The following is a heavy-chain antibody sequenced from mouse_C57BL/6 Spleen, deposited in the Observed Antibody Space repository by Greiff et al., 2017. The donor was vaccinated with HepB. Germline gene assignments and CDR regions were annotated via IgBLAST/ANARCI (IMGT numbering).Heavy chain of an antibody. CDR1: GYTFTSYW. CDR3: ARSEDITTVVATRGRAMDY. D-gene: IGHD1-1*01. V-gene: IGHV1-59*01. Sequence: QVQLQQPGAELVRPGTSVKLSCKASGYTFTSYWMHWVKQRPGQGLEWIGVIDPSDSYTNYNQKFKGKATLTVDTSSSTAYMQLSSLTSEDSAVYYCARSEDITTVVATRGRAMDYWGQGTSVTVSS. CDR2: IDPSDSYT. J-gene: IGHJ4*01.